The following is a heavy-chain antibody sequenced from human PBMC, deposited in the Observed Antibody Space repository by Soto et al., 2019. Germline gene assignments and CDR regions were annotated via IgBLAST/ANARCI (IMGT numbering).Heavy chain of an antibody. CDR1: GFTFNNYS. CDR2: VSGTDSRT. Sequence: EVQLLESGGDLVQPGGSLRLSCAASGFTFNNYSMNWVRQAPGKGLEWVSGVSGTDSRTYYEDSVRGRFIMSRDNSKNTVYLQMNIMRVEDTAVYYCAKDLRCSSGSCHAFQIWGQGTMVTVSS. CDR3: AKDLRCSSGSCHAFQI. V-gene: IGHV3-23*01. D-gene: IGHD2-15*01. J-gene: IGHJ3*02.